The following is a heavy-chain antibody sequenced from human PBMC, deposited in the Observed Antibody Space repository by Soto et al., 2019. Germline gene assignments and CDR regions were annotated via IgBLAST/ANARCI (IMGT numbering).Heavy chain of an antibody. CDR3: VKDQDWNYASNDAFDI. V-gene: IGHV3-64D*06. CDR1: GFTLLSYA. J-gene: IGHJ3*02. CDR2: IGSNGGST. D-gene: IGHD1-7*01. Sequence: GGSLRLSCSASGFTLLSYAMHWVRQAPGKGLEYVSAIGSNGGSTYYADSVKGRFTISRDNSKNTLYLQMSSLRAEDTAMYYCVKDQDWNYASNDAFDIWGQGTMVTVSS.